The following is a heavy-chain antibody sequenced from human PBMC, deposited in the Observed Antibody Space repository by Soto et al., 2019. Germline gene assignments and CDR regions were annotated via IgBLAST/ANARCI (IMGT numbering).Heavy chain of an antibody. Sequence: QVQLVQSGAEVKKPGASVKVSCKASGYTFTSYAMHWVRQAPGQRLEWMGWINAGNGNTKYSQKFQGRVTITRDTSASTAYMELSSLRSEDTAVYYCARVGNDYGDYAYYYYGMDVWGQGTTVTVSS. D-gene: IGHD4-17*01. CDR1: GYTFTSYA. J-gene: IGHJ6*02. CDR3: ARVGNDYGDYAYYYYGMDV. CDR2: INAGNGNT. V-gene: IGHV1-3*01.